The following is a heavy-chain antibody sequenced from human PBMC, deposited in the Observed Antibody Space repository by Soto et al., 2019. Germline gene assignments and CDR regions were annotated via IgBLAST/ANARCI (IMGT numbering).Heavy chain of an antibody. CDR1: GGSISSYY. D-gene: IGHD5-18*01. J-gene: IGHJ5*02. CDR2: IYYSGST. Sequence: PSETLSLTWTVSGGSISSYYWSWIRQPPGKGLEWIGYIYYSGSTNYNPSLKSRVTMSVDTSKNQFSLKLSSVTAADTAVYYCARWGVDTAMVTEWFDPWGQGTLVTVSS. V-gene: IGHV4-59*08. CDR3: ARWGVDTAMVTEWFDP.